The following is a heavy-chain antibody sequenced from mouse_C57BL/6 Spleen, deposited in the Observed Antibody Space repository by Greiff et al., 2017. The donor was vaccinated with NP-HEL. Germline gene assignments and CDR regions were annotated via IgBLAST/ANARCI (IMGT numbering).Heavy chain of an antibody. J-gene: IGHJ3*01. Sequence: EVQLQESGGDLVKPGGSLKLSCAASGFTFSSYGMSWVRQTPDKRLEWVATISSGGSYTYYPDSVKGRFTISRDNAKNTLYLQMSSLKSEDTAMYYCARLYYSNYSFAYWGQGTLVTVSA. D-gene: IGHD2-5*01. CDR2: ISSGGSYT. CDR3: ARLYYSNYSFAY. V-gene: IGHV5-6*01. CDR1: GFTFSSYG.